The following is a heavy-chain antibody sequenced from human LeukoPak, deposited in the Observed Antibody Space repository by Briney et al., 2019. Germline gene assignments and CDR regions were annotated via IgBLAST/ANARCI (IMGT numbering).Heavy chain of an antibody. CDR3: ATGGACSGGSCYGYFDY. Sequence: PGGSLRLSCAASGFTFNYEMNWVRQAPGKGLEWVSYISSRDSIIYYADYVKGRFTISRDNAKNSLYLQMNSLRAEDTAVYYCATGGACSGGSCYGYFDYWGQGTLVTVSS. CDR2: ISSRDSII. D-gene: IGHD2-15*01. CDR1: GFTFNYE. J-gene: IGHJ4*02. V-gene: IGHV3-48*03.